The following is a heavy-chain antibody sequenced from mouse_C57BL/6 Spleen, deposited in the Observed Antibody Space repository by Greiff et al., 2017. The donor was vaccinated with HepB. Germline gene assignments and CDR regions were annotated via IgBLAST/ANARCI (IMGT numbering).Heavy chain of an antibody. V-gene: IGHV5-17*01. J-gene: IGHJ1*03. CDR2: ISSGSSTI. CDR3: ASGYFDV. Sequence: EVMLVESGGGLAKPGGSLKLSCAASGFTFSDYGMHWVRQAPEKGLEWVAYISSGSSTIYYADTVKGRFTISRDNAKNTLFLQMTSLRSEDTAMYYCASGYFDVWGTGTTVTVSS. CDR1: GFTFSDYG.